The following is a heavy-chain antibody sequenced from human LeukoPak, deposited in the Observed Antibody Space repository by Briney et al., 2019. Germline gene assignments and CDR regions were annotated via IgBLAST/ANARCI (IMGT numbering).Heavy chain of an antibody. V-gene: IGHV4-30-2*01. D-gene: IGHD2-21*01. CDR3: ARAIGAFDI. Sequence: SETLSLTRAVSGGSISSGGYSWSWIRQPPGKGLEWIGYIYHSGSTYYNPSLKSRVTISVDRSKNQFSLKLSSVTAADTAVYYCARAIGAFDIWGQGTMVTVSS. J-gene: IGHJ3*02. CDR2: IYHSGST. CDR1: GGSISSGGYS.